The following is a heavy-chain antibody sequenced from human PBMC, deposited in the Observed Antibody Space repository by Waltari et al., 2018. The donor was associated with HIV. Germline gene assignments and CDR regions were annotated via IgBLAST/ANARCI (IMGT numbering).Heavy chain of an antibody. D-gene: IGHD3-22*01. V-gene: IGHV3-30*18. J-gene: IGHJ4*02. CDR3: AKDREYYDKSGYYKIDY. CDR1: GFTLSTYG. Sequence: QVQLVESGGGVVQPGRSLRLSCAASGFTLSTYGRRWVRQAPGNGRAWVAVISYDGSSKYSADAVKGRFTISRDNSKNTLYLQMNSLRAEDTAVYYCAKDREYYDKSGYYKIDYWGQGTLVTVSS. CDR2: ISYDGSSK.